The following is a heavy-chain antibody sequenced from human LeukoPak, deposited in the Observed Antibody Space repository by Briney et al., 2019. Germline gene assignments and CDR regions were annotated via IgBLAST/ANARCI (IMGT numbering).Heavy chain of an antibody. CDR2: FYYSGST. CDR1: GGSLSGHY. J-gene: IGHJ4*01. CDR3: ASGEGERYYVNFFDY. D-gene: IGHD1-26*01. V-gene: IGHV4-59*11. Sequence: SETLSLNGSVSGGSLSGHYWSWFRQPPGNGLEWSGYFYYSGSTNYHPSLKSRVTISVNTSKNQFTLKANDVTSADTAVYYCASGEGERYYVNFFDYWGHGNFVTVSS.